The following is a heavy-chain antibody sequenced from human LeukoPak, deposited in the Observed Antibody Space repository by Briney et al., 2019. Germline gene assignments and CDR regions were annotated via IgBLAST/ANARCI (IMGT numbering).Heavy chain of an antibody. J-gene: IGHJ4*02. CDR1: GGSVSSGGYY. CDR2: IYYSGST. D-gene: IGHD2-21*01. V-gene: IGHV4-61*08. Sequence: SETLSLTCTVSGGSVSSGGYYWSWIRQPPGKGLEWIGYIYYSGSTNYNPSLKSRVTISVDTSKNQFSLKLSSVTAADTAVYYCARDLAGSNDYWGQGTLVTVSS. CDR3: ARDLAGSNDY.